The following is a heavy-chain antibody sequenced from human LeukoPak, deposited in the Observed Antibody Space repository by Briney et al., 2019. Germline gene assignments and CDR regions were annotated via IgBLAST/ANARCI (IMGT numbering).Heavy chain of an antibody. D-gene: IGHD2-21*02. V-gene: IGHV4-39*01. CDR3: ARLRYCGGDCYIFDY. CDR1: GGSISSSSYY. Sequence: SETLSLTCTVSGGSISSSSYYWGWIRQPPGKGLEWIGSIFYSGSTYYNPSLKSRVTISVDTSKNQFSLKLSSVTAADTAVYYCARLRYCGGDCYIFDYWGQGTLVTISS. CDR2: IFYSGST. J-gene: IGHJ4*02.